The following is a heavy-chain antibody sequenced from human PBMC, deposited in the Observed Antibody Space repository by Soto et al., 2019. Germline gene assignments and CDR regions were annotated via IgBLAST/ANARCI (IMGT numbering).Heavy chain of an antibody. J-gene: IGHJ5*02. CDR1: GYTFTSYA. CDR2: INAGNGNT. Sequence: ASVKVSCKASGYTFTSYAMHWVRQAPGQRLEWMGWINAGNGNTNYSQNFQGRVTITRDTSARTVYVELSSLRFEASAVYYCGRGEATFDPWGQGTLVTVSS. V-gene: IGHV1-3*01. CDR3: GRGEATFDP.